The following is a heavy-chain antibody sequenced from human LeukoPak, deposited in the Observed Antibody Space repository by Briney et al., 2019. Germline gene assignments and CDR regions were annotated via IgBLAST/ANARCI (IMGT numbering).Heavy chain of an antibody. V-gene: IGHV3-11*01. CDR3: ARGKYDSSPFLQH. CDR2: ISSSGSII. D-gene: IGHD3-22*01. J-gene: IGHJ1*01. CDR1: GFTFSDYY. Sequence: PGGSLRLSCAASGFTFSDYYMSWIRQAPGKGLEWVPYISSSGSIIYYADSVKGRFTISRDNAKNSMYLQMSSLRAEDTAVYYCARGKYDSSPFLQHWGQGTLVTVSS.